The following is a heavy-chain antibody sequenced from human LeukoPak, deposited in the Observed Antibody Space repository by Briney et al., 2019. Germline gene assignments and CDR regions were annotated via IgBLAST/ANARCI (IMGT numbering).Heavy chain of an antibody. CDR1: GYTFTGYY. CDR2: INPNSGGT. Sequence: ASLNVSCKASGYTFTGYYMHWVRQAPGQGLEWMGWINPNSGGTNYAQKFEGRVTMTRDTSISTAYMELSRLRSDDTSVYYCAKGYTGQLGVVISYYFDYWGQGTRVTVSS. V-gene: IGHV1-2*02. CDR3: AKGYTGQLGVVISYYFDY. D-gene: IGHD3-3*01. J-gene: IGHJ4*02.